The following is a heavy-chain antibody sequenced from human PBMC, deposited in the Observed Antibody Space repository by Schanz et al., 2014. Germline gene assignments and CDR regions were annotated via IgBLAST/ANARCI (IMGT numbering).Heavy chain of an antibody. CDR1: GGTFSSYT. CDR3: AGTYCSSTSCYTGYYYMDV. CDR2: IIPVLAIA. J-gene: IGHJ6*03. V-gene: IGHV1-69*02. Sequence: QVQLVQSGAEVKKPGSSVKVSCTASGGTFSSYTISWIRQAPGQGLEWMGRIIPVLAIADYAQKFQGRVTNTADKSTSTAYMDLSSLRPEDTAVYYCAGTYCSSTSCYTGYYYMDVWGKGTTVTVSS. D-gene: IGHD2-2*02.